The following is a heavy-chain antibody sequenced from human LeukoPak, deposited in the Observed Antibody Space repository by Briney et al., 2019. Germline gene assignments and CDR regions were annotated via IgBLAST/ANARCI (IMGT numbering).Heavy chain of an antibody. J-gene: IGHJ3*02. V-gene: IGHV4-38-2*02. CDR3: ARYSGSYPHDAFDI. D-gene: IGHD1-26*01. Sequence: SETLSLTCTVSGYSISSGYYWGWIRQPPGKGLEWIGNFYHSGSTNYNPSLKSRVTISVDTSKNHFSLKLSSVTAADTAVYYCARYSGSYPHDAFDIWGQGTMVTVSS. CDR2: FYHSGST. CDR1: GYSISSGYY.